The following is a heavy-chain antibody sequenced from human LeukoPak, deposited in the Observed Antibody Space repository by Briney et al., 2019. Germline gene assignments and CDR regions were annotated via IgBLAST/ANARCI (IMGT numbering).Heavy chain of an antibody. V-gene: IGHV3-33*01. CDR1: GFTFSSYG. CDR3: ARASNYYDSSGYYSVGY. CDR2: IWYDGSNK. J-gene: IGHJ4*02. D-gene: IGHD3-22*01. Sequence: PGGSLRLSCAASGFTFSSYGMHWVRQAPGKGLEWVVVIWYDGSNKYYADSVKGRFTISRDNSKNTLYLQMNSLRAEDTAVYYCARASNYYDSSGYYSVGYWGQGTLVTVSS.